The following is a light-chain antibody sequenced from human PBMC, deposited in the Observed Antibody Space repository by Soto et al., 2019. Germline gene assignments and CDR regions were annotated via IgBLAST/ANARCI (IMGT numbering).Light chain of an antibody. CDR3: QQYNSYVYS. V-gene: IGKV1-5*03. Sequence: DIQMTQSPSILSASVGDTVNITCRASQSVSTWLAWYQQKPGKAPKVRIYKASTLQIGVPSRFSASGSGTEFTLTISSLQPDDFATYYCQQYNSYVYSFGRGTKLES. CDR1: QSVSTW. CDR2: KAS. J-gene: IGKJ2*03.